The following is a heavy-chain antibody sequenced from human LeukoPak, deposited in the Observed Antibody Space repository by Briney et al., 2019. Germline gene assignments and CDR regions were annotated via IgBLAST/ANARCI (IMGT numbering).Heavy chain of an antibody. V-gene: IGHV3-21*01. D-gene: IGHD3-9*01. J-gene: IGHJ4*02. Sequence: PGGSLRLSCAASGFIFSSYTMNWVRQAPGKGLEWVSSISSSSSYIYFADSVKGRFTISRDNSKNTLYLQMNSLRVEDTALYYCATHSDFLFAYWGQGTLVTVSS. CDR2: ISSSSSYI. CDR3: ATHSDFLFAY. CDR1: GFIFSSYT.